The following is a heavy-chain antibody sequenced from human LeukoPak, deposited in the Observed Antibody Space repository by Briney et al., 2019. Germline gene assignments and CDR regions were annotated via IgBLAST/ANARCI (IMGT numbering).Heavy chain of an antibody. Sequence: SVKVSCKASGGTFSSYAISWVRQAPGQGLEWMGGIIPIFGTANYAQKFQGRVTITADESTSTAYMELSSLRSEDTAVYYCARKRDWFTHGYNWFDPWGQGTLVTVSS. V-gene: IGHV1-69*13. J-gene: IGHJ5*02. CDR3: ARKRDWFTHGYNWFDP. CDR2: IIPIFGTA. D-gene: IGHD3/OR15-3a*01. CDR1: GGTFSSYA.